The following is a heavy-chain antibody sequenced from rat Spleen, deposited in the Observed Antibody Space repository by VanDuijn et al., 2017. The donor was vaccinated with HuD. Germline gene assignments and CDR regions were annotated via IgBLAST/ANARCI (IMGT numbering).Heavy chain of an antibody. CDR2: IIYDGSST. CDR1: GFTFSDYA. CDR3: ATHWPIYSSYRYYFDY. V-gene: IGHV5S10*01. Sequence: EVQLVESGGGLVQPGNSLKLSCAASGFTFSDYAMAWVRQSPKKGLEWVATIIYDGSSTYYRDSVKGRFTISRDNAKSTLYLQMDSLRSEDTATYYCATHWPIYSSYRYYFDYWGQGVMVTVSS. D-gene: IGHD1-2*01. J-gene: IGHJ2*01.